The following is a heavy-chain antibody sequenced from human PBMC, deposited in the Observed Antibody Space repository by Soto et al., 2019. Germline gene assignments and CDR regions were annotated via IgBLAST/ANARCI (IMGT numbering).Heavy chain of an antibody. Sequence: SVKVSCKASGGTFSSYTISWVRQAPGQGLEWMGRIIPILGIANYAQKFQGRVTITADKSTSTAYMELSSPRSEDTAVYYCAREGPSLGYYYYYYYMDVWGKGTTVTVSS. CDR2: IIPILGIA. CDR1: GGTFSSYT. V-gene: IGHV1-69*04. CDR3: AREGPSLGYYYYYYYMDV. J-gene: IGHJ6*03.